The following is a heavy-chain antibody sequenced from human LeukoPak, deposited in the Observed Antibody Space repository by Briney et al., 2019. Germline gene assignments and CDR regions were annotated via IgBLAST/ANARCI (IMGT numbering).Heavy chain of an antibody. V-gene: IGHV3-21*03. CDR3: ARLRGLYSGTYRYQTAFEY. Sequence: GGSLRLSCAASGFTFSSYSMNWVRQAPGKGLEWVSFISSSRSYIYYADSVRGRFTISRDNAKNSLYLQMNSLRVEDTSVYYCARLRGLYSGTYRYQTAFEYWGQGSLLTVSS. J-gene: IGHJ4*02. CDR1: GFTFSSYS. CDR2: ISSSRSYI. D-gene: IGHD1-26*01.